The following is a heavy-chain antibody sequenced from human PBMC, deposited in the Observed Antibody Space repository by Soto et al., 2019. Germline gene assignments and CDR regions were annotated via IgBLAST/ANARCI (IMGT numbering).Heavy chain of an antibody. CDR3: ARGGGVGVAGSAAFDM. CDR2: INPATGAA. Sequence: QLHLVQSGAVVKKPGASVTVSCSASGYPVTAYYMHWVRQAPGRGLEWMGGINPATGAAKYTQTFQSRVTMTRDTATSTVFMELSGLTSDDTAVFYGARGGGVGVAGSAAFDMWGQGTLVTVSS. V-gene: IGHV1-2*02. CDR1: GYPVTAYY. J-gene: IGHJ3*02. D-gene: IGHD3-3*01.